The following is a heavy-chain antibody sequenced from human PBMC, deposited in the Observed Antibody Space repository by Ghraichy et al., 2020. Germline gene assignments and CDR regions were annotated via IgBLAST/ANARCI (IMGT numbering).Heavy chain of an antibody. CDR3: AQGASPDN. CDR2: ISAGSTNT. V-gene: IGHV3-23*01. D-gene: IGHD3-16*01. Sequence: GGSLRLSCAASGFTFSIYAMSWVRQAPGKGLEWVSAISAGSTNTFYADSVRGRFTMSRDDYKNTVYLQMNGLRAEDTAIYYCAQGASPDNWGQGTLVTVSS. CDR1: GFTFSIYA. J-gene: IGHJ4*02.